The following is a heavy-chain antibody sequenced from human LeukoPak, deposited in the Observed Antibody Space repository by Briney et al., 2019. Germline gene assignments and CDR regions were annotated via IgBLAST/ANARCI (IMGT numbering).Heavy chain of an antibody. Sequence: SETQSLTCTVSGGSISSGSYYWSWIRQPAGKGLEWIGRIYTSGSTNYNPSLKSRVTISVDTSKNQFSLKLSSVTAADTAVYYCAREGTGRFLEWLNYYYYMDVWGKGTTVTVSS. CDR1: GGSISSGSYY. D-gene: IGHD3-3*01. CDR2: IYTSGST. J-gene: IGHJ6*03. V-gene: IGHV4-61*02. CDR3: AREGTGRFLEWLNYYYYMDV.